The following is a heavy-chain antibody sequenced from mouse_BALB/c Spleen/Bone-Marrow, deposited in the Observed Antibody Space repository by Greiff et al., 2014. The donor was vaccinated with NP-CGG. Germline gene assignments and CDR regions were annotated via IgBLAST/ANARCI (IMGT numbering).Heavy chain of an antibody. D-gene: IGHD1-1*01. CDR3: APYYYGSSQFAY. Sequence: EVQLQQSGAELVKPGASVKLSCTASGFNIKDTYMHWVKQRPEQGLEWIGRIDPANGNTKYDPKFQGKATITADTSSNPAYLQLSSLTSEDTAVYYCAPYYYGSSQFAYWGQGTLVTVSA. V-gene: IGHV14-3*02. CDR1: GFNIKDTY. J-gene: IGHJ3*01. CDR2: IDPANGNT.